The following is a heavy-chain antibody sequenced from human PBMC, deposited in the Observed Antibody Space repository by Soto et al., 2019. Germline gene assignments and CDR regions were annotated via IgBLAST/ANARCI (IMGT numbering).Heavy chain of an antibody. D-gene: IGHD1-26*01. CDR1: GGSVTSGNYA. J-gene: IGHJ4*02. Sequence: QLQLQESGSGLVKPSQTLSLTCAVSGGSVTSGNYAWSWLRQPPGEGLEWIGYIYHSGNTYYNPSLRRRVTISLDRSKNQFSLMVNSVTAADTAVYYCARAGLSSRYYYFDYWGQGSLVTVSS. V-gene: IGHV4-30-2*01. CDR3: ARAGLSSRYYYFDY. CDR2: IYHSGNT.